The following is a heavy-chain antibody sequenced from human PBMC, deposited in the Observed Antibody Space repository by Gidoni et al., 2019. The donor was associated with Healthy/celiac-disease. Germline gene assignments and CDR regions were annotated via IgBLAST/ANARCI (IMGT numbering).Heavy chain of an antibody. V-gene: IGHV3-9*01. CDR1: GFTFDDYA. J-gene: IGHJ4*02. CDR3: AKDGDSTVTTLYYFDY. Sequence: EVQLVESGGVLVQPGRSLRLSCAASGFTFDDYAMHWVRQAPGKGLAWVSGISWNSGSIGYADSVKGRFTISRDNAKNSLYLQMNSLRAEDTALYYCAKDGDSTVTTLYYFDYWGQGTLVTVSS. CDR2: ISWNSGSI. D-gene: IGHD4-17*01.